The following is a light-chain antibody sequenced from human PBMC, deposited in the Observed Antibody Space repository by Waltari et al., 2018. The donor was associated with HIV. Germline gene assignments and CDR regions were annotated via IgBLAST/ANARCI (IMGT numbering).Light chain of an antibody. Sequence: DIEMTQSPSSLSASVGDRVTITCRASKGIRSHLAWYQQKPGTAPKLLIYEASTLQSGVSSRFSGSGSGTDFTLTINSLQSDDVATYFCQKYNSVPITFGQGTRL. V-gene: IGKV1-27*01. CDR3: QKYNSVPIT. CDR1: KGIRSH. CDR2: EAS. J-gene: IGKJ5*01.